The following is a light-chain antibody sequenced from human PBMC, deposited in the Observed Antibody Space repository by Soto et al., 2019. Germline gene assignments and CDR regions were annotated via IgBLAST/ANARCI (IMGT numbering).Light chain of an antibody. Sequence: EMLLSQSPGSLSLSPGERATLSWRASQSVSSNLAWYQQKPGQAPRLLIYDASTRATGIPARFSGSGSGREFTLTIGSLQYEDFAVYYCQQYNNWPSLTFGGGNKV. V-gene: IGKV3-15*01. CDR2: DAS. CDR1: QSVSSN. J-gene: IGKJ4*01. CDR3: QQYNNWPSLT.